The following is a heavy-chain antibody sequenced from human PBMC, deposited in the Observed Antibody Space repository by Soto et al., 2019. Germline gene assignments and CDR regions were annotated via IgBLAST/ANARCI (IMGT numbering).Heavy chain of an antibody. Sequence: QVQLVQSGAEVKKPGSSVKVSCKASGGTFSSYTISWVRQAPGQGLEWMGRIIPILGIANYAQKFQGRVTITADKSTRTAYMELSSLRAEDTAVYYCASSRGGNRGLWCGGPKGDYYYGMDVWGQGTTVTVSS. D-gene: IGHD3-10*01. J-gene: IGHJ6*02. CDR2: IIPILGIA. V-gene: IGHV1-69*02. CDR3: ASSRGGNRGLWCGGPKGDYYYGMDV. CDR1: GGTFSSYT.